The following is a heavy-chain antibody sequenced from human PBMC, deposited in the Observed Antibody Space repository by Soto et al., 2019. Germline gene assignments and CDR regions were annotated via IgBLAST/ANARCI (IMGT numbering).Heavy chain of an antibody. CDR2: IYSGGST. CDR3: ARAVALYNWFDP. D-gene: IGHD6-19*01. V-gene: IGHV3-53*01. Sequence: GGSLRRSCAASGFTVSSNYMSWVRQAPGKGLEWVSVIYSGGSTYYADSVKGRFTISRDNSKNTLYLQMNSLRAEDTALYYCARAVALYNWFDPWGQGTLVTVSS. CDR1: GFTVSSNY. J-gene: IGHJ5*02.